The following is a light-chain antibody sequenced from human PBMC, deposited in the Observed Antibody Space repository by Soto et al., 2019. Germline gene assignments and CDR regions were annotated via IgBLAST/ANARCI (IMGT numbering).Light chain of an antibody. CDR1: SSDIGGYDY. Sequence: QSALTQPASVSGSPGQSITISCTGSSSDIGGYDYVSWYQQHPGKAPELMLYDVSKRPSGVPDRFSGSKSGNTASLTISGLQAEDEADYYCCSYAGSYTLILGGGTKLTVL. V-gene: IGLV2-11*01. CDR3: CSYAGSYTLI. J-gene: IGLJ2*01. CDR2: DVS.